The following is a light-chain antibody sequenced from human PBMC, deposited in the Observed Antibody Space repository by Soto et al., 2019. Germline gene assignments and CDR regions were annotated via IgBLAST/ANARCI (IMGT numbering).Light chain of an antibody. CDR1: SSDVGGYNY. Sequence: QSVLTQPASVSGSPGQSITISCTGTSSDVGGYNYVSWYQQHPGKAPKLMIYDVSNRPSGVSNRFSGSKSGNTASLTISGLQAEDEADYYCSSYTRSSSVVFGGGTKLTLL. CDR2: DVS. CDR3: SSYTRSSSVV. V-gene: IGLV2-14*01. J-gene: IGLJ2*01.